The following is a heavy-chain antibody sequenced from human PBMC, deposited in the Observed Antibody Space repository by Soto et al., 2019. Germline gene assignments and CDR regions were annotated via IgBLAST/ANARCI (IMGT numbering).Heavy chain of an antibody. V-gene: IGHV4-30-4*02. CDR1: GGSLSSGDYY. J-gene: IGHJ4*02. CDR3: ASGYSYEYYFDY. D-gene: IGHD5-18*01. CDR2: IYYSGST. Sequence: SDTLSLTCTVSGGSLSSGDYYWSWIRQPPGKGLEWIGYIYYSGSTYYNPSLKSRVTISVDTSKNQFSLKLSSVTAADTAVYYCASGYSYEYYFDYWGQGTLVTVSS.